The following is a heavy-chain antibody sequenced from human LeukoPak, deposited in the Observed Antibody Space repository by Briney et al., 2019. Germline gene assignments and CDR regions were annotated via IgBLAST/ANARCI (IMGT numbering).Heavy chain of an antibody. CDR3: AREDDPSSGSYRDY. D-gene: IGHD1-26*01. Sequence: GGSLRLSCAASGFTVSSNYMSWVRQAPGKGLEWVSVIYSGGSTYYADSVKGRFTISRDNSKNTLYLQMNSLRAEDTAVYYCAREDDPSSGSYRDYWGQGTLVTVSS. J-gene: IGHJ4*02. V-gene: IGHV3-53*01. CDR1: GFTVSSNY. CDR2: IYSGGST.